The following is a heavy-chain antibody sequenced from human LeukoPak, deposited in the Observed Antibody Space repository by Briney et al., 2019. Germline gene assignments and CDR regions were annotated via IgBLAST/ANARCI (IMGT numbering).Heavy chain of an antibody. Sequence: SETLSLTFAVYGGSFSDYYWTWLRQPPGRGLEWIGEINHRGRNNYSPSLTSRLTISVDTSKNQFSLKLSSVTAADTAVYYCARPHLGADNYWYFDLWGRGTLVTVSS. V-gene: IGHV4-34*01. J-gene: IGHJ2*01. CDR2: INHRGRN. D-gene: IGHD1-26*01. CDR3: ARPHLGADNYWYFDL. CDR1: GGSFSDYY.